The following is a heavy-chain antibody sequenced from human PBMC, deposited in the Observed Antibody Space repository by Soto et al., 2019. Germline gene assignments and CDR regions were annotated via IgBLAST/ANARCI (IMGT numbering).Heavy chain of an antibody. D-gene: IGHD2-15*01. CDR3: ARVVRFCRRTSCRGRNWFDT. CDR1: GGSISSGDYY. J-gene: IGHJ5*02. Sequence: SETLSLTCSVSGGSISSGDYYWSWIRQPPGKGLEWIGYMFYVGATYYNPSLKSRVTISVDTSKNQFSRKLSSVTAADTAVHPCARVVRFCRRTSCRGRNWFDTWGQGPLVTVSS. CDR2: MFYVGAT. V-gene: IGHV4-30-4*01.